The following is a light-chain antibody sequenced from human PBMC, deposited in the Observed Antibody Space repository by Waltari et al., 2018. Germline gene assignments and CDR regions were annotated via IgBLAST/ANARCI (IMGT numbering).Light chain of an antibody. CDR1: NIGTKN. CDR2: RDS. J-gene: IGLJ1*01. CDR3: QVWDSNTPYV. V-gene: IGLV3-9*01. Sequence: SYEVTQPLSVSVALGQTGRITCGGNNIGTKNGHWYQQKPGQAPVLVIYRDSSRPSGIPERFSGSNSGNTATLTISRAQAGDEADYYCQVWDSNTPYVFGTGTKVTVL.